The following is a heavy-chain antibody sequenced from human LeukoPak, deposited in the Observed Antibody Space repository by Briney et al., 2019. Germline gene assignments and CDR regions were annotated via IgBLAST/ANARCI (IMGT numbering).Heavy chain of an antibody. J-gene: IGHJ6*03. V-gene: IGHV3-21*01. Sequence: GGSLRLSCAASGFTFSIYSMNWVRQAPGKGLEWDSSISSSSSYIYYADSVKGRFTISRDNAKNSLYLQMNSLRAEDTAVYYCARDGRSIAAAFEYYYYMDVWGKGTTVTVSS. CDR1: GFTFSIYS. D-gene: IGHD6-6*01. CDR2: ISSSSSYI. CDR3: ARDGRSIAAAFEYYYYMDV.